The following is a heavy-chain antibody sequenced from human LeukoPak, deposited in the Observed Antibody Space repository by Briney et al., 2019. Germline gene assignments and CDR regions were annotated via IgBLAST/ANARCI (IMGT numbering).Heavy chain of an antibody. CDR3: ARAYYYDSGFDP. CDR2: IYYSGST. D-gene: IGHD3-22*01. V-gene: IGHV4-59*01. J-gene: IGHJ5*02. CDR1: GGSISSYY. Sequence: TSSETLSLTCTVSGGSISSYYWSWIRQPPGKGLEWIGYIYYSGSTNYNPSLKSRVTISVDTSKNQFSLKLSSVTAADTAVYYCARAYYYDSGFDPWGQGTLVTVSS.